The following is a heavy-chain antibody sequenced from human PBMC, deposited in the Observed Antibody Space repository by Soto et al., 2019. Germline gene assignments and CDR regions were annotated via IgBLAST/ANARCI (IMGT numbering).Heavy chain of an antibody. J-gene: IGHJ5*02. D-gene: IGHD3-10*01. CDR2: ISSSSSTI. CDR3: ARERRVRGGWFDP. Sequence: EVQLVESGGGLVQPGGSPRLSCAASGFTFSSYSMNWVRQAPGKGLGWVSYISSSSSTIYYADSVKGRFTISRDNAKNSLYLQMNSLRAEDTAVYYCARERRVRGGWFDPWGQGTLVTVSS. CDR1: GFTFSSYS. V-gene: IGHV3-48*01.